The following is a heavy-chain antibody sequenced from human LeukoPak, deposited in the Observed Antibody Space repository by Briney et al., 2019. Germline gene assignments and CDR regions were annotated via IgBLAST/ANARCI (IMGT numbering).Heavy chain of an antibody. D-gene: IGHD6-19*01. CDR1: GYTFTGYY. CDR2: INPNSGGT. V-gene: IGHV1-2*02. CDR3: ARPRGHSSGLAPKVDAFDI. Sequence: ASVKVSCKASGYTFTGYYMHWVRQAPGQGLEWMGWINPNSGGTNYAQKLQGRVTMTRDTSISTAYMELSRLRSDDTAVYYCARPRGHSSGLAPKVDAFDIWGQGTMVTVSS. J-gene: IGHJ3*02.